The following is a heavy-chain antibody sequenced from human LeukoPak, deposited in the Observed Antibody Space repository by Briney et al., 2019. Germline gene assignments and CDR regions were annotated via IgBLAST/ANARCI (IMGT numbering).Heavy chain of an antibody. V-gene: IGHV3-33*01. J-gene: IGHJ4*02. CDR1: GFTFSNYG. CDR3: ARAISGGWFFDY. CDR2: IWYDGSNK. D-gene: IGHD6-19*01. Sequence: GRSLRLSCAASGFTFSNYGMHWVRQAPGKGLEWVAVIWYDGSNKYYADSVKGRFTISRDNSKNTLYLQMNSLRAEDTAVYYCARAISGGWFFDYWGQGTLVTVSS.